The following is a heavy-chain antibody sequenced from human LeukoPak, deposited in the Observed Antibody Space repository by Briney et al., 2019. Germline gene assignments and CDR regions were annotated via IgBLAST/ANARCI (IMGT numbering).Heavy chain of an antibody. V-gene: IGHV1-18*01. Sequence: GASVKVSCKASGYTFTSYGISWVRQAPGQGLEWMGWISAYNGNTNYAQKLQGRVTMTTDTSTSTAYMELRSLRSDDTAVYYCARAATGYGSGSYYSTHWGQGTLVTVSS. J-gene: IGHJ4*02. D-gene: IGHD3-10*01. CDR3: ARAATGYGSGSYYSTH. CDR2: ISAYNGNT. CDR1: GYTFTSYG.